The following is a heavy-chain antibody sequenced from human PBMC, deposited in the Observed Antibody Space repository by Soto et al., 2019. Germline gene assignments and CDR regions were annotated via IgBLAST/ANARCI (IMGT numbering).Heavy chain of an antibody. Sequence: QVKLVQSGPEVRKPGASVKVSCEASGYTFTTSGISWVRQVPGQGLEWMGWISTYNGDTNSAQNFQGRVLISADTSAGTAYVELMRLKSDDTAVYYCARQGSVPYYCYGLDVWGQGTTVTVSS. D-gene: IGHD1-26*01. CDR2: ISTYNGDT. V-gene: IGHV1-18*01. J-gene: IGHJ6*02. CDR3: ARQGSVPYYCYGLDV. CDR1: GYTFTTSG.